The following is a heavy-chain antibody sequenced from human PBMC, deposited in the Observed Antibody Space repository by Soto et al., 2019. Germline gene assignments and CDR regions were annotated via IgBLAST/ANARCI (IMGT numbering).Heavy chain of an antibody. V-gene: IGHV4-34*01. CDR1: GGSFSGYF. J-gene: IGHJ6*02. Sequence: QVHLQQWGAGLLKPSETLSLTCAVYGGSFSGYFWNWVRQPPGKGLEWIGEINHSGSTKYNPSLESRVSLSLDTSKNYFSLRVFSVTAADTAVYYCARDLSGYYYGMDVWGQGTTVTVS. CDR3: ARDLSGYYYGMDV. CDR2: INHSGST.